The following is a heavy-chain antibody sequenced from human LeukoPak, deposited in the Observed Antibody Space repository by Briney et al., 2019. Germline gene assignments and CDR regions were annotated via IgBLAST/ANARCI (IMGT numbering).Heavy chain of an antibody. D-gene: IGHD3-10*01. V-gene: IGHV4-4*07. J-gene: IGHJ5*02. Sequence: NTSETLSLTCTVSGGSISSYYWSWIRQPAGKGLEWIGRIYTSGSTNYNPSLKSRVTMSVDTSKNQFSLKLSSVTAADTAVYYCARDSSVYYGSGSTNWFDPWGQGTLVTVSS. CDR1: GGSISSYY. CDR3: ARDSSVYYGSGSTNWFDP. CDR2: IYTSGST.